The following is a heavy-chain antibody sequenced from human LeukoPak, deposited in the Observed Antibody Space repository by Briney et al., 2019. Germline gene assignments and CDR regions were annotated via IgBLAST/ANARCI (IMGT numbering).Heavy chain of an antibody. D-gene: IGHD2-2*01. Sequence: SETLSLTCAVYGGSFSGYYWSWIRQPPGKGLEWIGEINHSGSTNYNPSLKSRVTISVDTSKNQFSLKLSSVTAADTAVYYGARGGARVVPAAMPAARDYGMDVWGKGTTVTVSS. CDR3: ARGGARVVPAAMPAARDYGMDV. J-gene: IGHJ6*04. V-gene: IGHV4-34*01. CDR2: INHSGST. CDR1: GGSFSGYY.